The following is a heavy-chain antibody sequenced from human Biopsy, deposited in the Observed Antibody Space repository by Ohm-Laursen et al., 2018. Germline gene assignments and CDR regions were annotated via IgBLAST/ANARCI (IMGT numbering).Heavy chain of an antibody. CDR2: IFYSGTT. Sequence: SDTLSLTCSVSGDSIPTFNYYWGWVRQPPGKGLEWLAPIFYSGTTYFSRTLESRLTISQDPSSNQFSLRLKYVTAADTGVYYCARIYFYGLGSSDYFFDSWGQGTLVTVSS. J-gene: IGHJ4*02. CDR3: ARIYFYGLGSSDYFFDS. D-gene: IGHD3-10*01. CDR1: GDSIPTFNYY. V-gene: IGHV4-39*01.